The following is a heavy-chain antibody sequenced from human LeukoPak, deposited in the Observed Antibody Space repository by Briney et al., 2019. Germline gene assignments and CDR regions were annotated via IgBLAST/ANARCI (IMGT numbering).Heavy chain of an antibody. J-gene: IGHJ4*02. V-gene: IGHV4-34*01. D-gene: IGHD3-10*01. CDR1: GGSFSGYY. CDR2: SNHSGST. CDR3: ARAGRRDYYGSGSYYTY. Sequence: PSETLSLTCAVYGGSFSGYYWSWIRQPPGKGLEWIGESNHSGSTNYNPSLKSRVTISVDTSKNQFSLKLSSVTAADTAVYYCARAGRRDYYGSGSYYTYWGQGTLVTVSS.